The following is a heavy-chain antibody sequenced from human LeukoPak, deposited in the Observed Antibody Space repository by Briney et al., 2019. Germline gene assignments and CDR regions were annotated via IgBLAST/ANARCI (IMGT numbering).Heavy chain of an antibody. Sequence: PGGSLRLSCAASGFTFSSYSMNWVRQAPGKGLEWVSSISSSSSYIYYADSVKGRFTISRDNAKNSLYLQMNSLRAEDTAMYYCARDGYYGSGSYRGDAFDIWGQGTMVTVSS. CDR1: GFTFSSYS. V-gene: IGHV3-21*01. D-gene: IGHD3-10*01. J-gene: IGHJ3*02. CDR3: ARDGYYGSGSYRGDAFDI. CDR2: ISSSSSYI.